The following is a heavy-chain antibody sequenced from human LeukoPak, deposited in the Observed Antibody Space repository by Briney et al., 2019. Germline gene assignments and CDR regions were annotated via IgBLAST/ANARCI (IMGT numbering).Heavy chain of an antibody. CDR2: IWYDGSNK. CDR1: GFTFSSYG. J-gene: IGHJ4*02. Sequence: PGRSLRLSCAASGFTFSSYGMHWVRQAPGKGLEWVAVIWYDGSNKYYADSVKGRFTISRDNSKNTLYLQMSSLRAEDTAVYYCARDDSGQLDYWGQGTLVTVSS. D-gene: IGHD5-18*01. CDR3: ARDDSGQLDY. V-gene: IGHV3-33*01.